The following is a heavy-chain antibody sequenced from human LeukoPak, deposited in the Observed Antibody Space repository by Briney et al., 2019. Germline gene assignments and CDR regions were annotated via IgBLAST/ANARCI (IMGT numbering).Heavy chain of an antibody. CDR1: GGSISSSSYY. CDR2: IYYSGST. J-gene: IGHJ3*02. CDR3: ARGSAFDI. Sequence: TETLSLTCTVSGGSISSSSYYWGWIRQPPGKGLEWIGSIYYSGSTYYNPSLESRVTISVDTSKNQFSLKLSSVTAADTAVYYCARGSAFDIWGQGTMVTVSS. V-gene: IGHV4-39*07.